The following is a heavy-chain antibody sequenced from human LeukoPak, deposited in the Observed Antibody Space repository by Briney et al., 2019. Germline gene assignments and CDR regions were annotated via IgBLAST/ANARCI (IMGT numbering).Heavy chain of an antibody. J-gene: IGHJ4*02. CDR3: ARDLESYNSGGYYFGY. D-gene: IGHD3-22*01. Sequence: GGSLRLSCAASGFPFSSYSMNWVRQAPGTGLEWVASISTSASYKDYADSVKGRFTISRDNAKNSLYLQMNSLRAEDTAVYYCARDLESYNSGGYYFGYWGQGILVTVSS. CDR2: ISTSASYK. V-gene: IGHV3-21*01. CDR1: GFPFSSYS.